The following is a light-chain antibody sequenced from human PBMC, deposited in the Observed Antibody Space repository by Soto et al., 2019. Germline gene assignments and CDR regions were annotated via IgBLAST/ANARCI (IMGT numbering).Light chain of an antibody. J-gene: IGKJ1*01. Sequence: DVQMTQAPSSLSASVVDRFTITFLASQGIRNDLGWYQQKPGKAPKLLIYAASTLQSGVPSRFSGSGSGTDFTLTISSLQPEDFATYYCQQLNSYPRTFGQGTKVDIK. CDR3: QQLNSYPRT. CDR2: AAS. V-gene: IGKV1-17*01. CDR1: QGIRND.